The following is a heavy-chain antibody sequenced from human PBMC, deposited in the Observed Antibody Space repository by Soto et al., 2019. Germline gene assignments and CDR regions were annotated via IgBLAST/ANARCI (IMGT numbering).Heavy chain of an antibody. J-gene: IGHJ4*02. Sequence: GGSLRLSCAASGFTFSNFAMRWVRQAPGKGLEWVSDIGGSGGSTYYAESVKGRFTISRDNSKNTLFLQMNSLRVEDTAVYYCAKDIVAVGGYETFDFWGQGTMVTVSS. CDR1: GFTFSNFA. CDR3: AKDIVAVGGYETFDF. D-gene: IGHD5-12*01. CDR2: IGGSGGST. V-gene: IGHV3-23*01.